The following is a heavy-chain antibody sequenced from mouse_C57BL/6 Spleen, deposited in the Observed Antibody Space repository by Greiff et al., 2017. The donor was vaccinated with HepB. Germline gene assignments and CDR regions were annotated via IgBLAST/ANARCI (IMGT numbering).Heavy chain of an antibody. CDR1: GYTFTSYW. V-gene: IGHV1-53*01. J-gene: IGHJ2*01. D-gene: IGHD2-4*01. CDR2: INPSNGGT. CDR3: ARPIYYDYEEYYFDY. Sequence: QVQLKQPGTELVKPGASVKLSCKASGYTFTSYWMHWVKQRPGQGLEWIGNINPSNGGTNYNEKFKSKATLTVDKSSSTAYMQLSSLTSEDSAVYYCARPIYYDYEEYYFDYWGQGTTLTVSS.